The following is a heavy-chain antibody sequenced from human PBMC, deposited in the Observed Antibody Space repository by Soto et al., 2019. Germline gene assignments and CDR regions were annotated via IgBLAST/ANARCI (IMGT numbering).Heavy chain of an antibody. CDR3: ARDGPGIAAAHQSIDY. CDR2: ISDDGSNK. V-gene: IGHV3-30-3*01. Sequence: PGGSLRLSCAASGFTFSSYAMSWVRQAPGKGLEWVAVISDDGSNKYYADSVKGRFTISRDNSKNTLYLQMNSLRAEDTAVYYCARDGPGIAAAHQSIDYWGQGTLVTVSS. J-gene: IGHJ4*02. D-gene: IGHD6-13*01. CDR1: GFTFSSYA.